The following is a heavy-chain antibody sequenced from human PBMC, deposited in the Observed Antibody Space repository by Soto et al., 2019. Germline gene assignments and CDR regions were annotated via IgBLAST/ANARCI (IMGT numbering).Heavy chain of an antibody. V-gene: IGHV3-30-3*01. J-gene: IGHJ4*02. CDR1: GFTFSSYA. D-gene: IGHD3-3*01. CDR2: ISYDGSNK. Sequence: GGSLRLSCAASGFTFSSYAMHWVRQAPGKGLEWVAVISYDGSNKYYADSVKGRFTISRDNSKNTLYLQMNSLRAEDTAVYYFARGQSITIFGVVPKAFDYWGQGTLVTVSS. CDR3: ARGQSITIFGVVPKAFDY.